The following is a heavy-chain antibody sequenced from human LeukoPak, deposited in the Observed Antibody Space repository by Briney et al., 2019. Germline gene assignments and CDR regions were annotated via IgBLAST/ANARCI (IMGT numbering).Heavy chain of an antibody. CDR2: INHSGST. D-gene: IGHD5-12*01. CDR3: ANLSGWLFDY. V-gene: IGHV4-34*01. Sequence: SETLSLTCTVSGGSISSYYWSWIRQPPGKGLEWIGEINHSGSTNYNPSLKSRVTISVDTSKNQFSLKLSSVTAADTAVYYCANLSGWLFDYWGQGTLVTVSS. CDR1: GGSISSYY. J-gene: IGHJ4*02.